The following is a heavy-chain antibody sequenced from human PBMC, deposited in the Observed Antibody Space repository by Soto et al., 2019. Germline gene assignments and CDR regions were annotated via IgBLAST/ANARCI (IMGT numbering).Heavy chain of an antibody. Sequence: QVQLVQSGAEVKKPGSSVKVSCKASGGTFSSYAISWVRQAPGQGLEWMGGIIPIFGTANYAQKVQGRVTITTDESTSTAYMELRSLRSEDTVLDYCTHRGIDVVTGFLNGFDPWGQGTLLTV. V-gene: IGHV1-69*01. D-gene: IGHD3-9*01. CDR3: THRGIDVVTGFLNGFDP. J-gene: IGHJ5*02. CDR1: GGTFSSYA. CDR2: IIPIFGTA.